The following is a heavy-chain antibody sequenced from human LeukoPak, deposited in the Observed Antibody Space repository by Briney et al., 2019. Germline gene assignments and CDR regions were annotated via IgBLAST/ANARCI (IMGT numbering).Heavy chain of an antibody. D-gene: IGHD3-22*01. CDR3: ASATMIAVAQTGAFDI. CDR1: GGSISSYY. J-gene: IGHJ3*02. Sequence: SETLSLTCTVSGGSISSYYWSWIRQPPGKGLEWIGYIYYSGSTNYNPSLKSRVTISVDTSKNQFSLKLSSVTAADTAVYYCASATMIAVAQTGAFDIWGQGTMVTVSS. CDR2: IYYSGST. V-gene: IGHV4-59*01.